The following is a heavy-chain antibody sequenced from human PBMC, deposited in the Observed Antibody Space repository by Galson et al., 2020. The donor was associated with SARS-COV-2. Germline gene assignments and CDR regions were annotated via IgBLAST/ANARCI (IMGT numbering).Heavy chain of an antibody. D-gene: IGHD6-13*01. J-gene: IGHJ4*02. Sequence: GESLKISCSAPGFDFSDYAMHWVRQAPGKGLQYVSALSSTGGTSFYADSVSGRFTMSRDNSKNTFYLQMTGLRVEDTAFYYCLAYSSTRHNYWGRGTQVTVSS. CDR1: GFDFSDYA. CDR2: LSSTGGTS. CDR3: LAYSSTRHNY. V-gene: IGHV3-64D*09.